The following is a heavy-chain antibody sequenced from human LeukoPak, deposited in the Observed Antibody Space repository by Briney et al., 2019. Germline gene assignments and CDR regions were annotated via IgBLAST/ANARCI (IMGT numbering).Heavy chain of an antibody. CDR2: ISYDGSNK. CDR3: GTTIGTDV. CDR1: GFTFSSYG. D-gene: IGHD3-9*01. V-gene: IGHV3-30*03. Sequence: GGSLRLSCAASGFTFSSYGMHWVRQAPGKGLEWVAVISYDGSNKYYADSVKGRFTISRDNSKNTLYLQMNSLRAEDTAVYYCGTTIGTDVWGQGTTVTVSS. J-gene: IGHJ6*02.